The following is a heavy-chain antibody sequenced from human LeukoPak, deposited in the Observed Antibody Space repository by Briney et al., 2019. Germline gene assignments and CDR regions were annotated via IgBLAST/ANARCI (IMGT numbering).Heavy chain of an antibody. Sequence: GGSLTLSCAASGFILSTFWMHWVRQAPGKGLVWVARINVEGDYIDYAESVKGRFTISRDSAKNILFLQTNSLRADDTGVYSCARDLTGPYDHWGQGTLVTVSS. V-gene: IGHV3-74*01. J-gene: IGHJ4*02. CDR3: ARDLTGPYDH. CDR2: INVEGDYI. CDR1: GFILSTFW. D-gene: IGHD3-22*01.